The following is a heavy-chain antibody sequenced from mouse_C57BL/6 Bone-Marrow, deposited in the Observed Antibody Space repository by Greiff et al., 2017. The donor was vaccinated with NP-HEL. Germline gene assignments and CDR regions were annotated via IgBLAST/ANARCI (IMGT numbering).Heavy chain of an antibody. CDR2: ISDGGSYT. V-gene: IGHV5-4*01. CDR1: GFTFSSYA. Sequence: EVQGVESGGGLVKPGGSLKLSCAASGFTFSSYAMSWVRQTPEKRLEWVATISDGGSYTYYPDNVKGRFTISRDNAKNNLYLQMSHLKSEDTAMYYCAREAYYSNRYFDVWGTGTTVTVSS. D-gene: IGHD2-5*01. J-gene: IGHJ1*03. CDR3: AREAYYSNRYFDV.